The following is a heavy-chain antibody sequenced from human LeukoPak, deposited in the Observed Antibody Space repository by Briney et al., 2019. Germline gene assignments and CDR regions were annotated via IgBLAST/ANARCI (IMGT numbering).Heavy chain of an antibody. CDR3: ARQIAYYYDSSGYYTTDY. Sequence: GRSLRLSCAASGFTFSSYGMHWVRQAPAKGLEWVAIIYYDGSDKYYADSVKGRFTISRDNSKDTLYLQMNSLRAEDTAVYYCARQIAYYYDSSGYYTTDYWGQGTLVTVSS. V-gene: IGHV3-33*01. CDR1: GFTFSSYG. CDR2: IYYDGSDK. D-gene: IGHD3-22*01. J-gene: IGHJ4*02.